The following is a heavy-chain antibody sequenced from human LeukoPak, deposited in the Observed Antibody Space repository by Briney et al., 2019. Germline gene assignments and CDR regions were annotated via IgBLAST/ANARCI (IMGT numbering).Heavy chain of an antibody. CDR3: ARAPVTSCRGAFCYPFDL. Sequence: GGSLRLSCAASGFIFSNYALTWVRQAPGKGLEWVSTISGLGGNTYYADSVRGRFTIYRDNFRNTLYLQMNRLRVEDAALYYCARAPVTSCRGAFCYPFDLWGQGVLVTVSS. CDR1: GFIFSNYA. J-gene: IGHJ4*02. D-gene: IGHD2-21*01. CDR2: ISGLGGNT. V-gene: IGHV3-23*01.